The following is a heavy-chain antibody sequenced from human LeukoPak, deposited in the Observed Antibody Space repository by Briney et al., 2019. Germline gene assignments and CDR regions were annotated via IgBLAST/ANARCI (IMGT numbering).Heavy chain of an antibody. Sequence: GGSLRLSCAASGFTFSSYSMNWVRQAPGKGLEWVSSISSSSSYIYYADSVKGRFTISRDNAKNSLYLQMNSLRAEDTAVYYCATYYDFWSSFDYWGQGTLVTASS. CDR1: GFTFSSYS. CDR3: ATYYDFWSSFDY. D-gene: IGHD3-3*01. V-gene: IGHV3-21*01. J-gene: IGHJ4*02. CDR2: ISSSSSYI.